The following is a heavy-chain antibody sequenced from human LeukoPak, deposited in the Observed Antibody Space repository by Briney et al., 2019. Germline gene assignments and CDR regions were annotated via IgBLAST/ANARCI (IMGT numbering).Heavy chain of an antibody. D-gene: IGHD3-16*02. J-gene: IGHJ4*02. CDR2: ISGSGSRA. CDR1: GFSFNSYD. CDR3: AKVGYTTGEY. V-gene: IGHV3-23*01. Sequence: PGGSLRLSCAASGFSFNSYDMSWVRQAPGRGLEWVSSISGSGSRAYYADSVKCRFTISRDNSKNTLYLQMNSLRAEDTAVYYCAKVGYTTGEYWGQGTLVTVSS.